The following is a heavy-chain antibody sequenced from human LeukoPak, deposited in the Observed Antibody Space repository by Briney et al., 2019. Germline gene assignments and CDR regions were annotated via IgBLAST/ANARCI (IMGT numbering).Heavy chain of an antibody. D-gene: IGHD2-2*01. CDR3: ARRHSGDCLSTRSYHYYHVYDS. J-gene: IGHJ3*02. Sequence: GGSLRLSFAASGFPLSRYSMDWVRQAPGKGLEWVSSISSSSSYIYYADSVKGRFTISRDNAKNSLYLQMNSLRAEDTAVYYRARRHSGDCLSTRSYHYYHVYDSSGQGTMVTVSS. CDR2: ISSSSSYI. CDR1: GFPLSRYS. V-gene: IGHV3-21*01.